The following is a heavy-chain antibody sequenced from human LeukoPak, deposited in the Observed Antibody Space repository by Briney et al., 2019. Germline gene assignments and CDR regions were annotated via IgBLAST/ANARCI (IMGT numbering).Heavy chain of an antibody. CDR2: ISYDGSNK. V-gene: IGHV3-30-3*01. Sequence: GGSLRLSCAASGFNVSSSYMSWVRQAPGKGLEWVAVISYDGSNKYYADSVKGRFTISRDNSKNTLYLQMNSLRAEDTAVYYCARGGAQLWLSALDYWGQGTLVTVSS. D-gene: IGHD5-18*01. J-gene: IGHJ4*02. CDR1: GFNVSSSY. CDR3: ARGGAQLWLSALDY.